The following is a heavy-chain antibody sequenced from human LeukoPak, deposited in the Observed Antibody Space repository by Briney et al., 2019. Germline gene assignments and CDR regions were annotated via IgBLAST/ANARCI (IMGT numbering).Heavy chain of an antibody. CDR3: AKLLPN. Sequence: GRSLRLSCAASGFTFSSYGMHWVRQAPGKGLEWVAVISYDGSNKYYADSVKGRFTISRDNSKNTLYLQMNSLRAEDTAIYYCAKLLPNWGQGTLVTVSS. J-gene: IGHJ4*02. CDR2: ISYDGSNK. V-gene: IGHV3-30*18. CDR1: GFTFSSYG.